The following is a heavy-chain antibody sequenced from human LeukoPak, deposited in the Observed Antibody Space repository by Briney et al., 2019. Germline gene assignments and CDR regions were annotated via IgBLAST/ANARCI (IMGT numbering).Heavy chain of an antibody. CDR1: GGSISTHH. Sequence: KPSETLSLTCTVSGGSISTHHWSWIRLPPGKGLEWIGYIHFSGSTMYKPSLKRRVTISLDPSKNQFSLNLTSVTAADTAVYFCARGRFDFWSDSPSHFMDVWGTGTTVTVSS. CDR3: ARGRFDFWSDSPSHFMDV. D-gene: IGHD3-3*01. V-gene: IGHV4-59*11. CDR2: IHFSGST. J-gene: IGHJ6*03.